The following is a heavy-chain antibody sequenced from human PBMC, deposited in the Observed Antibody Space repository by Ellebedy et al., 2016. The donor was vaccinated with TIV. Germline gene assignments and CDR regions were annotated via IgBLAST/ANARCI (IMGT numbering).Heavy chain of an antibody. V-gene: IGHV3-48*04. CDR1: GFTFSSYN. CDR2: ISSSSGTI. J-gene: IGHJ4*02. D-gene: IGHD6-19*01. Sequence: GGSLRLSCAASGFTFSSYNMNWVRQAPGRGLEWVSYISSSSGTIYYADSVQGRFSISRDNAKNSLYLDMNSLRAEDTAVYYCARDRSSGWPGIVDYWGQGALVTVSS. CDR3: ARDRSSGWPGIVDY.